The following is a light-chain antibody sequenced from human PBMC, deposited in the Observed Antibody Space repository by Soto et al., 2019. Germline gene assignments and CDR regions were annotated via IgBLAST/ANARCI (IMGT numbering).Light chain of an antibody. Sequence: EIVLTQSPGTLSLSPGERATLSCRASQGVSSTCLAWYQQRLGQAPRLLIFGASSRATGIPDRFSGSGSGTDFTLSISRLEPEDFAVYYCQLYGNSPPMYTFGQGTKVDIK. J-gene: IGKJ2*01. V-gene: IGKV3-20*01. CDR3: QLYGNSPPMYT. CDR1: QGVSSTC. CDR2: GAS.